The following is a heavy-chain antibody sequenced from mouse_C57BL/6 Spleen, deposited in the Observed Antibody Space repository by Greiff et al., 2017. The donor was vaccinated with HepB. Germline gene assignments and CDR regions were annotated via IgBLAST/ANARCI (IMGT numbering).Heavy chain of an antibody. D-gene: IGHD2-5*01. CDR1: GFTFTDYY. CDR3: ASFYYSNSRYFDY. Sequence: EVKLQESGGGLVQPGGSLSLSCAASGFTFTDYYMSWVRQPPGKALEWLGFIRNKANGYTTEYSASVKGRFTISRDNSQSILYLQMNALRAEDGATYYCASFYYSNSRYFDYWGQGTTLTVSS. V-gene: IGHV7-3*01. CDR2: IRNKANGYTT. J-gene: IGHJ2*01.